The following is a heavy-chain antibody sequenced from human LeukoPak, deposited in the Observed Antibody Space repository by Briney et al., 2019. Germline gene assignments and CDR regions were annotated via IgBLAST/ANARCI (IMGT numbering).Heavy chain of an antibody. D-gene: IGHD3-10*01. CDR1: GFTFSSYA. Sequence: PGGSLRLSCAASGFTFSSYAMSWVRRAPGKGLEWVSAISGSGGSTYYADSVKGRFTISRDNSKNTLYLQMNSLRAEDTAVYYCAKSLLLWFGELFPTGFDYWGQGTLVTVSS. V-gene: IGHV3-23*01. J-gene: IGHJ4*02. CDR2: ISGSGGST. CDR3: AKSLLLWFGELFPTGFDY.